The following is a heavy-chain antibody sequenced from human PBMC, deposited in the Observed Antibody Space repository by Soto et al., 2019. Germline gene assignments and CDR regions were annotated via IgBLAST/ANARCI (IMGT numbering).Heavy chain of an antibody. CDR3: ARDAGGTYDH. J-gene: IGHJ4*01. CDR2: IYYSGST. V-gene: IGHV4-59*01. CDR1: GAPITIKY. D-gene: IGHD2-15*01. Sequence: LSLTCTVSGAPITIKYWSWIRQAPGKGLEWIGYIYYSGSTTYNPSLKSRVTMSADTSKDQFSLKLNSVTAADTAVYYCARDAGGTYDHCRRGIRVTVSS.